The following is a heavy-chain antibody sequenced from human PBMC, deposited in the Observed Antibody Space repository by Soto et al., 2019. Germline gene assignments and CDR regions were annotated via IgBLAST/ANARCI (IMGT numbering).Heavy chain of an antibody. CDR2: IYYSGST. V-gene: IGHV4-59*01. J-gene: IGHJ5*02. CDR3: ARDPHTNWFDP. CDR1: GGYNLSYS. Sequence: SETLSLTCAGSGGYNLSYSWRRIRQPPGKGQEWIGYIYYSGSTNYNPSLKSRVTISVDTSKNQFSLKLSSVTAADTAVYYCARDPHTNWFDPWGQGTLVTVSS.